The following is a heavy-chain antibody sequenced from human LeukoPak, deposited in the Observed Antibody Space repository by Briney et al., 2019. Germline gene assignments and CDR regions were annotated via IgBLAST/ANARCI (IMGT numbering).Heavy chain of an antibody. J-gene: IGHJ6*03. D-gene: IGHD3-3*01. Sequence: ASVKVSCKASGHTFTGYYMHWVRQAPGQGLEWMGWINPNSGGTNYAQKFQGRVTMTRDTSISTAYMELSRLRSDDTAVYYCARDGFWSGYYYYYYMDVWGKGTTVTVSS. CDR3: ARDGFWSGYYYYYYMDV. CDR1: GHTFTGYY. CDR2: INPNSGGT. V-gene: IGHV1-2*02.